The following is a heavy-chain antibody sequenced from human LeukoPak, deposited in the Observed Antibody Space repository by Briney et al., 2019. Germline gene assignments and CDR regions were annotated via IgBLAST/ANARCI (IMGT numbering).Heavy chain of an antibody. CDR2: IYHSGST. D-gene: IGHD3-10*01. CDR3: AREGGIWFGEFPYFDY. V-gene: IGHV4-59*01. J-gene: IGHJ4*02. Sequence: PSETLSLTCSVSGVSISGYYWSWIRQPPGKGLEWIGYIYHSGSTDYNPLLKSRVTISVDTSEKQLSLKLTSVTAADTAVYSCAREGGIWFGEFPYFDYWGRGTLVNVSS. CDR1: GVSISGYY.